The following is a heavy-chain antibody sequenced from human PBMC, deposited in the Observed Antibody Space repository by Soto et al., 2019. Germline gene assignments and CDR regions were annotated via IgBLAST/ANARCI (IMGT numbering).Heavy chain of an antibody. D-gene: IGHD3-3*02. V-gene: IGHV3-21*01. CDR3: ARVRQFWSGQNYYGMDV. CDR2: ISSSSSYI. CDR1: GFTFSSYS. Sequence: PGGSLRLSCAASGFTFSSYSMNWVRQAPGKGLEWVSSISSSSSYIYYADSVKGRFTISRDNAKNSLYLQMNSLRAEDTAVYYCARVRQFWSGQNYYGMDVWGQGTTVTVSS. J-gene: IGHJ6*02.